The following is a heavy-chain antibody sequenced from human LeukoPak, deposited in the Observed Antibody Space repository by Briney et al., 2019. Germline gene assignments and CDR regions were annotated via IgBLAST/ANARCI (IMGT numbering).Heavy chain of an antibody. D-gene: IGHD1-14*01. V-gene: IGHV3-23*01. CDR2: IRGFGDTT. J-gene: IGHJ4*02. CDR3: ARGVEPLAANTLAY. Sequence: PGGSLRLSCVGSGFTLSSYGMSWVRQAPGKGLEWVSGIRGFGDTTYYADSVKGRFTISRDNSKNTLYLEMNSLSPDDTAVYYCARGVEPLAANTLAYWGQGTLVTVSS. CDR1: GFTLSSYG.